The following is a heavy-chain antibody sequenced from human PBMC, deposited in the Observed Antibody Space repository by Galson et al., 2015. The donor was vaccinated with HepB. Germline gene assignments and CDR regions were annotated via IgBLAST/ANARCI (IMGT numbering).Heavy chain of an antibody. CDR3: TRRLGDTLTGYFADS. Sequence: SLRLSCAASGFTVSVNYITWVRQAPGKGLEWVASIYDGGRTSNADSGKGRITISRDTSRNTLYLQINNLRAEDTAIFYCTRRLGDTLTGYFADSWGQGALVTVAS. J-gene: IGHJ4*02. D-gene: IGHD3-9*01. CDR2: IYDGGRT. CDR1: GFTVSVNY. V-gene: IGHV3-66*04.